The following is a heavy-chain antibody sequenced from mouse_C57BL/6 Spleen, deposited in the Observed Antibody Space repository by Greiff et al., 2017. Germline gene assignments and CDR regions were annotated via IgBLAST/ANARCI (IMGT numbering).Heavy chain of an antibody. V-gene: IGHV1-26*01. J-gene: IGHJ3*01. Sequence: EVKLQQSGPELVKPGASVKISCKASGYTFTDYYMNWVKQSHGKSLEWIGDINPNNGGTSYNQKFKGKATLTVDKSSSTAYMELRSLTSEDSAVYYCASDYGSSQAWFAYWGQGTLVTVSA. D-gene: IGHD1-1*01. CDR3: ASDYGSSQAWFAY. CDR1: GYTFTDYY. CDR2: INPNNGGT.